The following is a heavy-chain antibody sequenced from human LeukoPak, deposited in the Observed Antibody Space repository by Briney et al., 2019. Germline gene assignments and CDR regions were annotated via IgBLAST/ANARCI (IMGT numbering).Heavy chain of an antibody. D-gene: IGHD2/OR15-2a*01. CDR3: AKGIYVEDAFDI. CDR2: ISGSGGST. Sequence: GGSLGLSCAAPGFTFSSYAMSWVRQAPGKGLEWVSAISGSGGSTYYADSVKGRFTISRDNSKNTLYLQMNSLRAEDTAVYYCAKGIYVEDAFDIWGQGTMVTVSS. V-gene: IGHV3-23*01. CDR1: GFTFSSYA. J-gene: IGHJ3*02.